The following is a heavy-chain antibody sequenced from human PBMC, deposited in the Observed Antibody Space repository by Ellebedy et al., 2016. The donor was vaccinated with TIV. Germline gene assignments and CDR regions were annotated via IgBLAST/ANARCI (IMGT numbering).Heavy chain of an antibody. CDR1: GLTFSSHA. CDR3: AKGAYLNWFDP. CDR2: ISDSGGNT. J-gene: IGHJ5*02. Sequence: GESLKISCAASGLTFSSHAMSWVRQAPGKGLEWVSSISDSGGNTYYADSVKGRFTISRDNSKNTLYLQMNSLRADDTAIYYCAKGAYLNWFDPWGQGTLVTVSS. V-gene: IGHV3-23*01.